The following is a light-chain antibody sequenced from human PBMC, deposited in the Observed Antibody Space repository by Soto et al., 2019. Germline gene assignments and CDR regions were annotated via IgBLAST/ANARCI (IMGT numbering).Light chain of an antibody. J-gene: IGKJ5*01. CDR1: QSVSSSY. Sequence: EIVLTQSPGTLSLSPGERATLSCRASQSVSSSYLAWYQQKPGQAPRLLIYGASSRATGIPDRFSGSGSGKEFALTISRLEPEDFAVYYCQQYGSPLLTFGQGTRLEIK. V-gene: IGKV3-20*01. CDR3: QQYGSPLLT. CDR2: GAS.